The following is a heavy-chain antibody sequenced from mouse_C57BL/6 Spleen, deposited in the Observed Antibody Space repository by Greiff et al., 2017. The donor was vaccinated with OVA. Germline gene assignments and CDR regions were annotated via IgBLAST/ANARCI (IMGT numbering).Heavy chain of an antibody. J-gene: IGHJ1*03. CDR3: ATLGAYYSNYRYFDV. Sequence: QVQLQQPGAELVRPGSSVKLSCKASGYTFTSYWMDWVKQRPGQGLEWIGNIYPSDSETHYNQKFKDKATLTVDKSSSTAYMQLSSLTSEDSAVYYCATLGAYYSNYRYFDVWGTGTTVTVSS. CDR1: GYTFTSYW. V-gene: IGHV1-61*01. D-gene: IGHD2-5*01. CDR2: IYPSDSET.